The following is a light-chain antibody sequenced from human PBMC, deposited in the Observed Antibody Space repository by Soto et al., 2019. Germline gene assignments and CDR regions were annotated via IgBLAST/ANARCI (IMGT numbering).Light chain of an antibody. CDR2: YDT. CDR1: NIGSKS. V-gene: IGLV3-21*04. Sequence: SYVLTQPPSVSVAPGKTARITCGENNIGSKSVHWYQQEPGQAPVLVISYDTDRPSGIPERFSGSNSGNTATLTISRVEAGDEADYYCQVWDSINDHPYVVFGGGTKLTVL. CDR3: QVWDSINDHPYVV. J-gene: IGLJ2*01.